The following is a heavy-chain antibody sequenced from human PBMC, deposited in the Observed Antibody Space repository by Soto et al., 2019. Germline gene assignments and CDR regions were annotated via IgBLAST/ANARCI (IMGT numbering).Heavy chain of an antibody. J-gene: IGHJ4*02. Sequence: QVQLVQSGAEVKKPGASVKVSCKASGYTFTSYAMHWVRQAPGQRLEWMGWINAGNGNTKYSQKFQGRVTITRDTSASTAYMELSSLRSEDTAVYYCARDRVVVPAASLRFDYWGQGTLVTVSS. CDR2: INAGNGNT. CDR1: GYTFTSYA. CDR3: ARDRVVVPAASLRFDY. D-gene: IGHD2-2*01. V-gene: IGHV1-3*01.